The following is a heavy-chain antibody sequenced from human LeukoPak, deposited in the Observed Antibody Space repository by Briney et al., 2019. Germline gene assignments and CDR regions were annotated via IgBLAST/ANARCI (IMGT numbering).Heavy chain of an antibody. CDR1: GYTFTNYA. V-gene: IGHV7-4-1*02. D-gene: IGHD3-16*02. Sequence: ASVKVSCKASGYTFTNYAMNWVRQAPGQGLEWMGWIHPSTGNPTYAQAFTGRFVFSLDTSVSTTYLQISSLKTEDTAVYYCARAYQRLGQLSLPDYWGQGALVTVSS. CDR2: IHPSTGNP. J-gene: IGHJ4*02. CDR3: ARAYQRLGQLSLPDY.